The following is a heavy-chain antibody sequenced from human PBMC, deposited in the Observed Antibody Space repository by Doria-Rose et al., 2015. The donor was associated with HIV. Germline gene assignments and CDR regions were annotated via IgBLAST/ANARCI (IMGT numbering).Heavy chain of an antibody. D-gene: IGHD6-13*01. CDR2: IFSDDER. J-gene: IGHJ4*02. CDR3: ARIKSSRWYHKYYFDF. CDR1: GVSLSSPGMG. Sequence: QVTLKESGPVLVKPTETLTLTCTVSGVSLSSPGMGVSWIRQPPGKALEWLANIFSDDERSYKTSLKSRTTISRSTSKSQVVLTMTDMDPVDTATYYCARIKSSRWYHKYYFDFWGQGTLVIVSA. V-gene: IGHV2-26*01.